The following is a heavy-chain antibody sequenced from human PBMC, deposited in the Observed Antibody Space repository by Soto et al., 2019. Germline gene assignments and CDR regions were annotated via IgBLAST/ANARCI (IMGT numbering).Heavy chain of an antibody. Sequence: QVQLQESGPGLAETLSLTCTVSGVSITSGDYYWNWIRQPPGKGLEWIGSIYYSGNSYYNPSLKSRVTTALDASNNHFSLKLTSVAAADTAGYYCASFAVASMNWFDPWGQGTLDTVSS. J-gene: IGHJ5*02. D-gene: IGHD2-21*01. V-gene: IGHV4-30-4*01. CDR3: ASFAVASMNWFDP. CDR1: GVSITSGDYY. CDR2: IYYSGNS.